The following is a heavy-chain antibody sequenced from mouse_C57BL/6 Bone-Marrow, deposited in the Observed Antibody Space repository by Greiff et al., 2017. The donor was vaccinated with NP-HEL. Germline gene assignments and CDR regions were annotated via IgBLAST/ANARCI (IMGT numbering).Heavy chain of an antibody. CDR3: SRQGGTTGVAHRYWYFDV. Sequence: EVMLVESGGGLVQPGGSLKLSCAASGFTFSDYYMYWVRQTPEKRLEWVAYISNGGGSNYYPDTVKGRFPISRDNAKNTLDLQMSRLKSEDTAMYYCSRQGGTTGVAHRYWYFDVWGTGTTVTVSS. V-gene: IGHV5-12*01. J-gene: IGHJ1*03. CDR1: GFTFSDYY. CDR2: ISNGGGSN. D-gene: IGHD1-1*01.